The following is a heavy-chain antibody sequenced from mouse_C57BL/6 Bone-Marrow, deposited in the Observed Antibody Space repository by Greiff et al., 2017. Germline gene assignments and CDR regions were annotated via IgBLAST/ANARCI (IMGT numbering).Heavy chain of an antibody. V-gene: IGHV3-8*01. CDR3: ARSYGSSRAWFAY. CDR1: GYSITSDY. D-gene: IGHD1-1*01. CDR2: ISYSGST. Sequence: EVQLVESGPGLVKPSQTLSLTCSVTGYSITSDYWNWIRKFPGNKLEYMGYISYSGSTYYNPSLKSRISITRDTSKNQYYLQLNSVTTEDTATYYCARSYGSSRAWFAYWGQGTLVTVSA. J-gene: IGHJ3*01.